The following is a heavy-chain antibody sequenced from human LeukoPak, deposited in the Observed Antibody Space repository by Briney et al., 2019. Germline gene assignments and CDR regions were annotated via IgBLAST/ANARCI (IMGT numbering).Heavy chain of an antibody. CDR2: IYHSGST. CDR1: GGSISSGGYY. Sequence: SQTLSLTCTVSGGSISSGGYYWSWIRQPPGKGLEWIGYIYHSGSTYYNPSLKSRVTISVDRSKNQFSLKLSSVTAADTAVYYCARRRSDILTGYDYWGQGTLVTVSS. V-gene: IGHV4-30-2*01. J-gene: IGHJ4*02. CDR3: ARRRSDILTGYDY. D-gene: IGHD3-9*01.